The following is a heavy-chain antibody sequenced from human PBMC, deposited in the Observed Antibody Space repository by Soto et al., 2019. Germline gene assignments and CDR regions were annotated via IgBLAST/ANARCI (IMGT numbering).Heavy chain of an antibody. CDR1: GFTFSSYA. D-gene: IGHD6-13*01. CDR3: ARDMAAAGTRYYYYGMDV. J-gene: IGHJ6*02. Sequence: GGSLRLSCAASGFTFSSYAMHWVRQAPGKGLEWVAVISYDGSNKYYADSVKGRFTISRDNSKNTLYLQMNSLRAEDTAVYYCARDMAAAGTRYYYYGMDVWGQGPTVTVSS. CDR2: ISYDGSNK. V-gene: IGHV3-30-3*01.